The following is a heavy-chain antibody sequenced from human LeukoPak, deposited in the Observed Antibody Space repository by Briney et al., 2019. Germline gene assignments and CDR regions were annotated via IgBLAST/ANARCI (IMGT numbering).Heavy chain of an antibody. Sequence: GGSLRLSCAASGFTFSSYAMSWVRQAPGKGLEWVSTISGSDGGTYYADSVKGRFTISRDNSKNTLYLQMNSLRAEDTAVYYCAELGITMIGGVWGKGTTVTISS. D-gene: IGHD3-10*02. CDR1: GFTFSSYA. CDR3: AELGITMIGGV. V-gene: IGHV3-23*01. J-gene: IGHJ6*04. CDR2: ISGSDGGT.